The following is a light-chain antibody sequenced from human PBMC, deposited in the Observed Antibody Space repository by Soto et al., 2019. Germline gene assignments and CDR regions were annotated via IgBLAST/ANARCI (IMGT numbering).Light chain of an antibody. Sequence: EIVMTQSPATLSVSPGERATLFCRASQSVSSNLAWYQQKPGQAPRLLIYGASTRATGFPARFSGSGSGTEFTLTISSLQSEDFAVYYCQQYNNLPRTVGQGTKLEIK. J-gene: IGKJ2*01. CDR1: QSVSSN. CDR3: QQYNNLPRT. CDR2: GAS. V-gene: IGKV3-15*01.